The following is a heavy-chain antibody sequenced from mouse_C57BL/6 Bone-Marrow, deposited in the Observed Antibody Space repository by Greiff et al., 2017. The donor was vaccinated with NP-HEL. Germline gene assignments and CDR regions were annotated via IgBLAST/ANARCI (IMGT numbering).Heavy chain of an antibody. CDR3: ARQGIDYPAGFAY. V-gene: IGHV1-82*01. D-gene: IGHD2-4*01. Sequence: VQLQQSGPELVKPGASVKISCKASGYAFSSSWMNWVKQRPGKGLEWIGRIYPGDGDTNYNGKFKGKATLTADKSSSTAYMQLSSLTSEDSAVYFCARQGIDYPAGFAYWGQGTLVTVSA. J-gene: IGHJ3*01. CDR1: GYAFSSSW. CDR2: IYPGDGDT.